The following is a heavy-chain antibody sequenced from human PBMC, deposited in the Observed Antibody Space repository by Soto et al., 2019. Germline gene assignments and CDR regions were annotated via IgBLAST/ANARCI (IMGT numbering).Heavy chain of an antibody. Sequence: QVQLVQSGAEVKKPGSSVKVSCKASGGTFSSYAISWVRQAPGQGLEWMGGIFPIFGTANYAQKFQGRVTITADESTSTAYMELSSLRSEDTAVYYCAREGSPPCSGGSCYRRYFDYWGQGTLVTVSS. V-gene: IGHV1-69*01. CDR1: GGTFSSYA. CDR3: AREGSPPCSGGSCYRRYFDY. CDR2: IFPIFGTA. J-gene: IGHJ4*02. D-gene: IGHD2-15*01.